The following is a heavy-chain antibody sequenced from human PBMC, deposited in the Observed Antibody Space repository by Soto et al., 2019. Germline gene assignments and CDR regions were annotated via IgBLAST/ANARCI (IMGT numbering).Heavy chain of an antibody. CDR1: GGSISSGGYY. CDR3: ARVIGYAHAFDI. D-gene: IGHD5-12*01. V-gene: IGHV4-31*03. J-gene: IGHJ3*02. CDR2: IYYSGST. Sequence: QVQLQESGPGLVKPSQTLSLTCTVSGGSISSGGYYWSWIRQHPGKGLEWIGYIYYSGSTYYNPSLNSRVTIAVDTSKNHFSLKLSSVTAADTAVYYWARVIGYAHAFDIWGQGTMVTVSS.